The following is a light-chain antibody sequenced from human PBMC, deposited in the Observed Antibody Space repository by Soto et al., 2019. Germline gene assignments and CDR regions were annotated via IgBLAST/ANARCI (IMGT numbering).Light chain of an antibody. CDR3: QQYGSSRTWT. V-gene: IGKV3-20*01. Sequence: EIVLTQSPGTLSLSPGERATLSCRASQSVSSSYLAWYQQKPGQAPMLLIYGASSRVTGIPDRFSGSGSGTDFTLTISRLEPEEFAVYYGQQYGSSRTWTFGQVTKVESK. CDR2: GAS. CDR1: QSVSSSY. J-gene: IGKJ1*01.